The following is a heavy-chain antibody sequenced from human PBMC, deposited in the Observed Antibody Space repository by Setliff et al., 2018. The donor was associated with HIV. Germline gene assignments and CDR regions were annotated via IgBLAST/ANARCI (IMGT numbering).Heavy chain of an antibody. CDR3: ASAGPYCGDDCPYNWLTP. CDR1: GGSMGSHY. D-gene: IGHD2-21*02. CDR2: IHYTGIS. J-gene: IGHJ5*02. V-gene: IGHV4-59*11. Sequence: PSETLSLTCVISGGSMGSHYWSWIRQSPGKGLEWIGNIHYTGISDINPSLKRRATISLDRPKIQFSLKLSSVTAADTAIYYCASAGPYCGDDCPYNWLTPWGQGTLVTVS.